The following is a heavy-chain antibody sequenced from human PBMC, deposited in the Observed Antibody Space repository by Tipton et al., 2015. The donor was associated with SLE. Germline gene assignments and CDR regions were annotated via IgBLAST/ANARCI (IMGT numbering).Heavy chain of an antibody. Sequence: TLSLTCAVYGGSFSGYFWSWIRQLPDKGLEWIGEINHSGTTNCNPSLKSRVSISVDTSKNQFSLKVTSVTAADTAVYYCARWFVDYCSVDSCPNWFDPWGQGTLVTVSS. CDR2: INHSGTT. V-gene: IGHV4-34*01. CDR1: GGSFSGYF. D-gene: IGHD2-15*01. J-gene: IGHJ5*02. CDR3: ARWFVDYCSVDSCPNWFDP.